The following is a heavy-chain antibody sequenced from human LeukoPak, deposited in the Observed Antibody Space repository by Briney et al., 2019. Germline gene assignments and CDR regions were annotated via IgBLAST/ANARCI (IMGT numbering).Heavy chain of an antibody. V-gene: IGHV4-61*08. D-gene: IGHD3-3*01. CDR1: GGSISSGDYY. CDR3: ASSKVGLRFLEWLSPFGY. Sequence: SETLSLTCTVSGGSISSGDYYWSWIRQPPGKGLEWIGYIYYSGSTNYNPSLKSRVTISVDTSKNQFSLKLSSATAADTAVYYCASSKVGLRFLEWLSPFGYWGQGTLVTVSS. CDR2: IYYSGST. J-gene: IGHJ4*02.